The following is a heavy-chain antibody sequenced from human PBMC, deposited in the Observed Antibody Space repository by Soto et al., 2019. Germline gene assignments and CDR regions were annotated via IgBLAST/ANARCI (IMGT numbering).Heavy chain of an antibody. CDR3: ARSVGVTVDYYYYGMDV. D-gene: IGHD2-15*01. J-gene: IGHJ6*02. CDR2: IDPSDSYT. V-gene: IGHV5-10-1*01. Sequence: GESLKISCKGSGYSFTSYWISWVRQMPGKGLEWMGRIDPSDSYTNYSPSFQGHVTISADKSISTAYLQWSSLKASDNAMYYCARSVGVTVDYYYYGMDVWGQGTTVTVSS. CDR1: GYSFTSYW.